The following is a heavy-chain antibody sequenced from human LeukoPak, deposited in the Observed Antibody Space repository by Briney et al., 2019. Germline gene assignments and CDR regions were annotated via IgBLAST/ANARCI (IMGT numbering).Heavy chain of an antibody. D-gene: IGHD1-7*01. V-gene: IGHV1-69*06. CDR2: IIPIFGTA. CDR1: GGTFSSYA. J-gene: IGHJ3*02. CDR3: AREGNFDAFDI. Sequence: ASVKVSCTASGGTFSSYAISWVRQAPGQGLEWMGGIIPIFGTANYAQKFQGRVTITADKSPSTAYMELSSLRSEDTAVYYCAREGNFDAFDIWGQGTMVTVSS.